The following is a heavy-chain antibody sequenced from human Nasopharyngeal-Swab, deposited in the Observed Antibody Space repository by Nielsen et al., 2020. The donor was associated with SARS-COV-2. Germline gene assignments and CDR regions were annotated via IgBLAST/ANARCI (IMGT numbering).Heavy chain of an antibody. Sequence: ASVEVCCKASGYTFTCYYMHWVRQAPGQGLEWMGRINPNSGGTNYAQKFQGRVTMTRDTSISTAYMELSRLRSDDTAVYYCARANLYSSGWYIPDYWGQGTLVTVSS. CDR3: ARANLYSSGWYIPDY. J-gene: IGHJ4*02. CDR2: INPNSGGT. D-gene: IGHD6-19*01. CDR1: GYTFTCYY. V-gene: IGHV1-2*06.